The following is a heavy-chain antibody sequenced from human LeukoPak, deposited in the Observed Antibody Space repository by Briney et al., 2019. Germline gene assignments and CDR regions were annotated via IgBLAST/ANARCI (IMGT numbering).Heavy chain of an antibody. CDR1: GASISSGTYF. Sequence: SETLSLTCTVAGASISSGTYFWGWIRQPPGKGLEWFGSIFYSGNTPYNPSLESRASISVDTSKNQFSLKLSSVTAADTAFYYCARHLIRGLTGTWFDPWGQGTLVTVSS. D-gene: IGHD3-10*01. J-gene: IGHJ5*02. CDR3: ARHLIRGLTGTWFDP. CDR2: IFYSGNT. V-gene: IGHV4-39*01.